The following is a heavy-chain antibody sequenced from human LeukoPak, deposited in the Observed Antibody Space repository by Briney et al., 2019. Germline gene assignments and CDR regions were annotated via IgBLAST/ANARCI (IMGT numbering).Heavy chain of an antibody. D-gene: IGHD3-22*01. CDR3: ARVSYYDSSGNRGAFDY. CDR1: GGSFSCYY. J-gene: IGHJ4*02. CDR2: INHSGST. Sequence: PSETLSLTCAVYGGSFSCYYWSCIRQPPGKGLEWIGEINHSGSTNYNPSLKSRVTISVDTSKNQFSLKLSSVTAADTAVYYCARVSYYDSSGNRGAFDYWGQGTLVTASS. V-gene: IGHV4-34*01.